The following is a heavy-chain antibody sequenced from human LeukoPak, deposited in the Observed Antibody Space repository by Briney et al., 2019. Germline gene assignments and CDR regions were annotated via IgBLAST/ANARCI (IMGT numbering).Heavy chain of an antibody. Sequence: GGSLRLSCVVAGFTISDYNMHWVRQAPGKGLEWLAVITYDGRSLHYADSVKGRFIISRDTSKNTLYLQMNSLRVEDTSVFYCARGYADYEDFWGQGTLVIVSS. CDR2: ITYDGRSL. D-gene: IGHD4-17*01. V-gene: IGHV3-30*01. CDR1: GFTISDYN. CDR3: ARGYADYEDF. J-gene: IGHJ4*02.